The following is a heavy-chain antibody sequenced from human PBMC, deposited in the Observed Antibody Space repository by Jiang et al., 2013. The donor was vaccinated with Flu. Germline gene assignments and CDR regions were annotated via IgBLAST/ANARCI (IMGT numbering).Heavy chain of an antibody. CDR3: ARAVWQQPVRGALDI. CDR1: GYSISNYY. Sequence: LLKPSETLSLTCTVSGYSISNYYWTWIRRSPEKGLEWIGYIYYTGTTNYNPSLKSRVTMSVDTSKNQFSLNLSSVTAADTAVYYCARAVWQQPVRGALDIWGQGTMVTVSS. D-gene: IGHD6-13*01. V-gene: IGHV4-59*13. CDR2: IYYTGTT. J-gene: IGHJ3*02.